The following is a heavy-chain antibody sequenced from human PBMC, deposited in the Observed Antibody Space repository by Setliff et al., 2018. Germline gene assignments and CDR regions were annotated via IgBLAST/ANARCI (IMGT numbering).Heavy chain of an antibody. V-gene: IGHV1-69*10. J-gene: IGHJ6*02. CDR3: ASDGKGYDILTTYGMDV. Sequence: ASVKVSCKASVGTFSSYAISWVRQAPGQGLEWMGGIIPILGIANYAQKFQGRVTITADESTSTDYMELSSLRYEDTAVYYCASDGKGYDILTTYGMDVWGQGTTVTVSS. D-gene: IGHD3-9*01. CDR1: VGTFSSYA. CDR2: IIPILGIA.